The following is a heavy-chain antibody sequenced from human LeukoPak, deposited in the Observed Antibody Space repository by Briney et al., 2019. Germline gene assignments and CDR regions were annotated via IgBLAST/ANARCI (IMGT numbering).Heavy chain of an antibody. V-gene: IGHV1-46*01. D-gene: IGHD3-3*01. Sequence: GASVKVSCKASGYTFTSYYMHWVRQAPGQGLEWMGIINPSSGSTSYAQKFQGRVTMTRDMSTSTVYMELSSLRSEDTAVYYCARGLGFWSGYFGPLDYWGQGTLVTVSS. J-gene: IGHJ4*02. CDR1: GYTFTSYY. CDR3: ARGLGFWSGYFGPLDY. CDR2: INPSSGST.